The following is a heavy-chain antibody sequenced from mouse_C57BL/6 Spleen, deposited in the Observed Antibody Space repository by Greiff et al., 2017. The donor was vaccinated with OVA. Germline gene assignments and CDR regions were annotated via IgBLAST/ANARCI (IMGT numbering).Heavy chain of an antibody. D-gene: IGHD2-1*01. V-gene: IGHV2-2*01. CDR3: ARKGNYGNYDWYFDV. Sequence: QVHVKQSGPGLVQPSQSLSITCTVSGFSLTSYGVHWVRQSPGKGLEWLGVIWSGGSTDYNAAFISRLSISKDNSKSQVFFKMNSLQADDTAIYYCARKGNYGNYDWYFDVWGTGTTVTVSS. CDR1: GFSLTSYG. CDR2: IWSGGST. J-gene: IGHJ1*03.